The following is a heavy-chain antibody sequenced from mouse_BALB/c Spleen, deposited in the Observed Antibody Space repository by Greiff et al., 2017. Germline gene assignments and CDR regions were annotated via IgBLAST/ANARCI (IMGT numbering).Heavy chain of an antibody. D-gene: IGHD2-10*02. CDR1: GFSLTSYG. V-gene: IGHV2-2*02. CDR3: ARNRKYGNYRGAMHY. Sequence: QVQLQQSGPGLVQPSQSLSITCTVSGFSLTSYGVHWVRQSPGKGLEWLGVIWSGGSTDYNAAFISRLSISKDNSKSQVFFKMNSLQANDTAIYYCARNRKYGNYRGAMHYWGQGTSVTVSS. CDR2: IWSGGST. J-gene: IGHJ4*01.